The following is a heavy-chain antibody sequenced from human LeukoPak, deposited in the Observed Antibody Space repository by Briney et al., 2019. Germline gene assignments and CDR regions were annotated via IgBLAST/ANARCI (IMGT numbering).Heavy chain of an antibody. Sequence: PSETLSLTCTVSGGSISSGSYYWSWIRQPAGKGLEWIGRIYTSGSTNYNPSLKSRVTISVDTSKNQFSLKLSPVTAADTAVYYCASRTVAGIYYYMDVWGKGTTVTISS. CDR2: IYTSGST. V-gene: IGHV4-61*02. D-gene: IGHD6-19*01. CDR3: ASRTVAGIYYYMDV. J-gene: IGHJ6*03. CDR1: GGSISSGSYY.